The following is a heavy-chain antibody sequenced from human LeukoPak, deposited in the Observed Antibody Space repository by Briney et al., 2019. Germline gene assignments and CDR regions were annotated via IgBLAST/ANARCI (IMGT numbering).Heavy chain of an antibody. CDR2: INWNRGNI. J-gene: IGHJ4*02. CDR3: AKDMGYDSSGSLDY. Sequence: GRSLRLSCAASGFTFDDYAMHWVRQAPGKGLEWVSGINWNRGNIDYADSVKGRFTISRDNAKNSLYLQMNSLRTEDTALYYCAKDMGYDSSGSLDYWGQGTLVTVPS. V-gene: IGHV3-9*01. D-gene: IGHD3-22*01. CDR1: GFTFDDYA.